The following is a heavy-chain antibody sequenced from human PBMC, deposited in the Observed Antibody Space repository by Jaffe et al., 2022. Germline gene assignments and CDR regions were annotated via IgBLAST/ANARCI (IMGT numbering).Heavy chain of an antibody. CDR3: ARGVRSGSYYVDI. Sequence: QVQLQESGPGLVKPSQTLSLTCTVSGGSISSGSYYWSWIRQPAGKGLEWIGRIYTSGSTNYNPSLKSRVTISVDTSKNQFSLKLSSVTAADTAVYYCARGVRSGSYYVDIWGQGTMVTVSS. V-gene: IGHV4-61*02. J-gene: IGHJ3*02. CDR2: IYTSGST. D-gene: IGHD1-26*01. CDR1: GGSISSGSYY.